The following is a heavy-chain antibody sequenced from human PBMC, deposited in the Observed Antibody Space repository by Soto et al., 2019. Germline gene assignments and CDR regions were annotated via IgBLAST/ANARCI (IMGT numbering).Heavy chain of an antibody. CDR2: IIPIFGTA. CDR3: ARSYCSGGSCYHYGMDV. D-gene: IGHD2-15*01. J-gene: IGHJ6*02. Sequence: GASVKVSCKASGGTFSSYAISWVRQAPGQGLEWMGGIIPIFGTANYAQKFQGRVTITADESTSTAYMELSSLRSEDTAVYYCARSYCSGGSCYHYGMDVWGQGTTVTVSS. V-gene: IGHV1-69*13. CDR1: GGTFSSYA.